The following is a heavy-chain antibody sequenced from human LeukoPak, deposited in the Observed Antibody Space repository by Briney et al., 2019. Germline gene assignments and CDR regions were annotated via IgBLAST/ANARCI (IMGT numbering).Heavy chain of an antibody. CDR2: INPNSSGT. D-gene: IGHD6-19*01. CDR3: ARKASGWYGDNWFDP. V-gene: IGHV1-2*02. J-gene: IGHJ5*02. Sequence: APVKVSCKASGYTFTGYYMHWVRQAPGQGLEWMGWINPNSSGTNYAQKFQGRVTMTRDTSISTAYMELSRLRSDDTAVYYCARKASGWYGDNWFDPWGQGTLVTVSS. CDR1: GYTFTGYY.